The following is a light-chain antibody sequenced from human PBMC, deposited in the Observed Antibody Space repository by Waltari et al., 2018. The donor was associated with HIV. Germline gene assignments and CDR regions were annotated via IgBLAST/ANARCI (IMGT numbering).Light chain of an antibody. Sequence: DIQLTQSPSFLSASVGDRVTITCRASQDISSYLAWYQRKPGKAPKLVIYAASTLQSGVPSRFSGSGSGTEFTLTISSLQPEDFATYYCQQLNSYPLTFGGETKVEIK. CDR3: QQLNSYPLT. CDR1: QDISSY. V-gene: IGKV1-9*01. CDR2: AAS. J-gene: IGKJ4*01.